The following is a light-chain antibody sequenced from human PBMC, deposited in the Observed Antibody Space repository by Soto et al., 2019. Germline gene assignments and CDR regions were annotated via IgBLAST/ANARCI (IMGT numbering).Light chain of an antibody. CDR1: QTITTY. V-gene: IGKV1-39*01. CDR2: AAS. CDR3: QQTYSALWT. Sequence: DSQMTQSPSSLSASVRDRVTISCRASQTITTYLNWYQQKPGKAPKLLIYAASSLHSGVPSRFSGSGSGTDFTLTISSLQPEDFAAYYCQQTYSALWTFGQGTKLEIK. J-gene: IGKJ1*01.